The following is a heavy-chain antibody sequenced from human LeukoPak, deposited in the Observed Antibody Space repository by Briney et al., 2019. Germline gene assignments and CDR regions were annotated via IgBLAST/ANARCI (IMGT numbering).Heavy chain of an antibody. CDR1: GLTFSNHA. CDR3: AIGGTVTPDY. CDR2: ISGSGGST. D-gene: IGHD4-17*01. V-gene: IGHV3-23*01. Sequence: GGSLRLSCAASGLTFSNHAMSWVRQAPGKGLEWVSGISGSGGSTYYADSVKGRFTISRDNSKNTVYLQMNSLTSDDTAVYYCAIGGTVTPDYWGQGTLVTVSS. J-gene: IGHJ4*02.